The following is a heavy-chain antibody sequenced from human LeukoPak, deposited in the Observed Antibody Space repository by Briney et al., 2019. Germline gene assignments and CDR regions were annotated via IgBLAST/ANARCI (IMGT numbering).Heavy chain of an antibody. V-gene: IGHV3-30-3*01. Sequence: PGGSLRLSCAASGFTFSSYAMHWVRQAPGKGLEWVAVISYDGSNKYYADSVKGRFTISRDNSKNTLYLQMNSLRAEDTAVYYCARARIVVPEGWFDPWGQGTLVTVSS. CDR2: ISYDGSNK. CDR3: ARARIVVPEGWFDP. J-gene: IGHJ5*02. D-gene: IGHD2-2*01. CDR1: GFTFSSYA.